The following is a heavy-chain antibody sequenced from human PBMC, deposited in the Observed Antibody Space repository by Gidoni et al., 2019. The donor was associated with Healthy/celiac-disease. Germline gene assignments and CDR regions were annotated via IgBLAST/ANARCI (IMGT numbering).Heavy chain of an antibody. CDR2: IYYSGST. V-gene: IGHV4-31*03. D-gene: IGHD1-1*01. CDR1: GCSISSGGYY. CDR3: ARELQELERRIDY. J-gene: IGHJ4*02. Sequence: QVQLQESGPGLVKPSQTLSLTCTVPGCSISSGGYYWSWIRQHPGKGLEWIGYIYYSGSTYYNPSLKSRVTISVDTSKNQFSLKLSSVTAADTAVYYCARELQELERRIDYWGQGTLVTVSS.